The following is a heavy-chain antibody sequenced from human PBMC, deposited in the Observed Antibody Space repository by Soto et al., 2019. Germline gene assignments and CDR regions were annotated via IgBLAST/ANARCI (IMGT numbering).Heavy chain of an antibody. J-gene: IGHJ6*02. Sequence: QVQLQQWGAGLLKPSETLSLTCAVYGAFFSGYYWSWIRQPPGKGLEWIGEINHSGSTNYNPSLKSRVTISVDTSKNQFSLNLSSVIAADTAVYYCARRLDVWGQGITVTVSS. CDR3: ARRLDV. CDR2: INHSGST. V-gene: IGHV4-34*01. CDR1: GAFFSGYY.